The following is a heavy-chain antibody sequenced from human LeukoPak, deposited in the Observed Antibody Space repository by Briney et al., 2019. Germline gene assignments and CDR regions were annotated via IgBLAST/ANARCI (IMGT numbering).Heavy chain of an antibody. CDR3: ARQKDVVEYFDY. CDR1: GASISTYY. D-gene: IGHD3-3*01. J-gene: IGHJ4*02. CDR2: MYTSGST. Sequence: SETLSLTCTVSGASISTYYWSWIRQPAGKGLEWIGRMYTSGSTNYNPSLKSRVTISVDTSKNQFSLKLSSVTAADTAVCYCARQKDVVEYFDYWGQGTLVTVSS. V-gene: IGHV4-4*07.